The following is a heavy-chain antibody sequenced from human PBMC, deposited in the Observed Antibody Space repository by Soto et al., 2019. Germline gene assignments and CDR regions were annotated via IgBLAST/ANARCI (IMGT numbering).Heavy chain of an antibody. D-gene: IGHD1-26*01. J-gene: IGHJ4*03. CDR2: IIPIFGTA. V-gene: IGHV1-69*05. Sequence: EASVKVSCKASGGTFSSYAISWVRQAPGQGLEWMGGIIPIFGTANYAQRFLGSVTLTTDTSINTAYMELTSLTYDDTALYYCARPPNPWEPYAFHLWGHGTLVTVSS. CDR1: GGTFSSYA. CDR3: ARPPNPWEPYAFHL.